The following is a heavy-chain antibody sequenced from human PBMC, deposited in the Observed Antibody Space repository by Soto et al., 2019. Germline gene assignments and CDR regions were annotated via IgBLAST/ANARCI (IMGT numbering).Heavy chain of an antibody. J-gene: IGHJ5*02. D-gene: IGHD2-21*02. CDR1: GATVASSHW. Sequence: QVHLQESGPRLVKPSGSLSLTCGVSGATVASSHWWSWVRQSPGGGLEWIGNVCHTGDTNFTPSLQSRVTISVDKSNNQFTMRLNSLTAADTVVYFCAREIVTAGGNNYFDPWGPGTLVTVSS. V-gene: IGHV4-4*02. CDR2: VCHTGDT. CDR3: AREIVTAGGNNYFDP.